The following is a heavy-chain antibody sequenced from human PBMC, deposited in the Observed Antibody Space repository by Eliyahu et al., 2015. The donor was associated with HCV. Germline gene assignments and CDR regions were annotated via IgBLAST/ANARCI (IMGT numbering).Heavy chain of an antibody. CDR2: IYYSGNT. V-gene: IGHV4-31*03. Sequence: QVQLQESGPGLVKPSQTLSLTCTVSGGSITGANYFWSWIRQHPGKGLEWIGYIYYSGNTYYNPSLKSRVTMSVDTSKNQFSLELSSVTAADTAVYYCARNSNQYGAGRGWFDPWGQGTLVTVSS. CDR1: GGSITGANYF. CDR3: ARNSNQYGAGRGWFDP. D-gene: IGHD3-10*01. J-gene: IGHJ5*02.